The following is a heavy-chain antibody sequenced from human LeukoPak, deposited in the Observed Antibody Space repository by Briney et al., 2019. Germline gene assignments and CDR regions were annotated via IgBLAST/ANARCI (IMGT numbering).Heavy chain of an antibody. Sequence: GRSLRLSCAASGFTFSSYAMHWVRQAPGKGLEWVAVIWYDGSNKYYADSVKGRFTISRDNSKNTLYLQMNSLRAEDTAVYYCAREYCTNGVCYHHYFDYWGQGTLVTVSS. D-gene: IGHD2-8*01. J-gene: IGHJ4*02. CDR3: AREYCTNGVCYHHYFDY. CDR2: IWYDGSNK. CDR1: GFTFSSYA. V-gene: IGHV3-33*08.